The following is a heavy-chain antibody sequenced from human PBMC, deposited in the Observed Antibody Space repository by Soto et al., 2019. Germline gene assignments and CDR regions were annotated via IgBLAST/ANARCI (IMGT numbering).Heavy chain of an antibody. D-gene: IGHD3-10*01. V-gene: IGHV1-18*01. CDR1: GYMFNTYG. CDR2: ISVYNGNI. CDR3: ARPYGSVDYSVPFEY. J-gene: IGHJ4*02. Sequence: QVQLLQSGAEVKKPGASVKVSCKASGYMFNTYGITWVRQAPGQGLEWMGWISVYNGNIDYAQKFAGRVAITTDTSTSPADMELESLASDATGVYYGARPYGSVDYSVPFEYSGQVPTVSVSS.